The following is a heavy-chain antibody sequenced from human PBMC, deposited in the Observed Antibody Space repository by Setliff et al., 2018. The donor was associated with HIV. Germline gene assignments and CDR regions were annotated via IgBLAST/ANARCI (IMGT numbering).Heavy chain of an antibody. J-gene: IGHJ4*02. CDR3: ASPASGGSSGQYHY. V-gene: IGHV4-39*01. Sequence: SETLSLTCTVSGGSISSSSYYWGWIRQPPGKGLEWIGSIYYSGSTYYNPSLKSRVTISVDTSKNRFSLKLSSVTAADTAVYYCASPASGGSSGQYHYWGQGTLVTVSS. CDR2: IYYSGST. D-gene: IGHD6-19*01. CDR1: GGSISSSSYY.